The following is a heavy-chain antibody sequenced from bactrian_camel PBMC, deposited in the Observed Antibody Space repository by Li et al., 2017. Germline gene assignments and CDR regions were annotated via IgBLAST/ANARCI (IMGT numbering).Heavy chain of an antibody. Sequence: QVQLVESGGGSVQAGGSLRLSCAVSGITYRYYCMGWFRQAPGKEREGVAAIYTGGGSTYYADSVKGRFTISQDNAKHPLYLQMNSLKPEDTAMYYCAADFMCICSGRVCSDFAYWGQGTQVTVS. J-gene: IGHJ4*01. V-gene: IGHV3S1*01. CDR1: GITYRYYC. CDR3: AADFMCICSGRVCSDFAY. D-gene: IGHD2*01. CDR2: IYTGGGST.